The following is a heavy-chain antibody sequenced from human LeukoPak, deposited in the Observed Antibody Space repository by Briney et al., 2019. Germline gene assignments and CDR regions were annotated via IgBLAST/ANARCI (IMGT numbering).Heavy chain of an antibody. CDR3: ARDRDCSSTSCRGAFDI. V-gene: IGHV3-30-3*01. J-gene: IGHJ3*02. D-gene: IGHD2-2*01. Sequence: GGSLRLSCAASGFTFSSYAMHWVRQAPGKGLEWVAVISYDGSNKYYADSVKSRFTISRDNSKNTLYLQMNSLRAEDTAVYYCARDRDCSSTSCRGAFDIWGQGTMVTVSS. CDR2: ISYDGSNK. CDR1: GFTFSSYA.